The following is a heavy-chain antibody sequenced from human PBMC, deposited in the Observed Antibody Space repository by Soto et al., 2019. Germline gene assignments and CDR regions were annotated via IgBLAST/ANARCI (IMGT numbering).Heavy chain of an antibody. CDR2: IYNGGST. D-gene: IGHD3-3*01. Sequence: SLRRPVAGGSDISVLFHLAWIHRPLGKGLEWIGYIYNGGSTYYRPSLESRMHMSLDATRNHYSLRLTSVTAADTAVYFCARAPVGLDTISYFDYWGQRKLVIVSS. V-gene: IGHV4-30-4*01. CDR3: ARAPVGLDTISYFDY. CDR1: GGSDISVLFH. J-gene: IGHJ4*02.